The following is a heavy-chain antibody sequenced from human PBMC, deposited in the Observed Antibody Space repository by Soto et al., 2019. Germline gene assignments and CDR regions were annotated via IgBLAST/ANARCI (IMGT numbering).Heavy chain of an antibody. Sequence: SETLSLTCTLSGGSISSGGYYWSWIRQHPGKGLEWIGYIYYSGSTDYNPSLKSRVPISVDTSKHQFSLKLSSLTAEDTAGYYCARGEFVVVSAIDAFDNWGQGTVVRVS. CDR2: IYYSGST. CDR1: GGSISSGGYY. J-gene: IGHJ3*02. CDR3: ARGEFVVVSAIDAFDN. V-gene: IGHV4-31*03. D-gene: IGHD2-15*01.